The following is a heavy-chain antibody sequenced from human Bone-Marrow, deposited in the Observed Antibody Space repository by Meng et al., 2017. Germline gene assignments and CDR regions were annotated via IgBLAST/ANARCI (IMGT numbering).Heavy chain of an antibody. CDR3: ARSPRYKRGYYYGMDV. Sequence: SETLSLTCTVSGGSISSYYWSWIRQPPGKGLEWIGYIYYSGSTNYNPSLKSRVTISVDTSKNQFSLKLSPVTAADTAVYYCARSPRYKRGYYYGMDVWGQGTTVTVSS. J-gene: IGHJ6*02. CDR2: IYYSGST. CDR1: GGSISSYY. D-gene: IGHD5-18*01. V-gene: IGHV4-59*01.